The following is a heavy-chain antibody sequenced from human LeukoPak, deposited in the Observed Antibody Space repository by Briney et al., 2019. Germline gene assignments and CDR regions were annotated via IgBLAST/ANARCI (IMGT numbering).Heavy chain of an antibody. CDR2: ISGSGGST. CDR1: GFTFSSYA. V-gene: IGHV3-23*01. Sequence: GGSLRLSCAASGFTFSSYAMSWVRQAPGKGLEWVSAISGSGGSTYYADSVKGRFTISRDNSKNTLYLQMNSLRAEDTAVYYCAEDTQYSSSWSLAYYYYGMDVWGQGTTVTVSS. D-gene: IGHD6-13*01. J-gene: IGHJ6*02. CDR3: AEDTQYSSSWSLAYYYYGMDV.